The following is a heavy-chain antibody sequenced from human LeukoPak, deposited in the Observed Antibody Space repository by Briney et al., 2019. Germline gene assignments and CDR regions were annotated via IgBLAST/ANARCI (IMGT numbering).Heavy chain of an antibody. Sequence: GGSLRLSCAASGFSFSSYAMHWVRQAPGKGLEWVAVISYDGSNKYYADSVKGRFTISRDNSKNTLYLQMNSLRAEDTAVYYCARAPPYDYDYVWGSRSVFDYWGQGTLVTVSS. CDR2: ISYDGSNK. V-gene: IGHV3-30-3*01. CDR3: ARAPPYDYDYVWGSRSVFDY. D-gene: IGHD3-16*01. CDR1: GFSFSSYA. J-gene: IGHJ4*02.